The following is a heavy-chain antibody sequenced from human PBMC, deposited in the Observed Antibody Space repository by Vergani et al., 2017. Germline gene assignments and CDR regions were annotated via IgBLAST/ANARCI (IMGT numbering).Heavy chain of an antibody. J-gene: IGHJ6*03. CDR1: GESFSGYY. CDR3: ARGRTYYDFWSGYSDYYYMDV. Sequence: QVQLQQWGAGLLKPSETLSLTCAVYGESFSGYYWSWIRQPPGKGLEWIGEINHSGSTNYNPSLKSRVTISVDTSKNQFSLKLSSVTAADTAVYYCARGRTYYDFWSGYSDYYYMDVWGKGTTVTVSS. CDR2: INHSGST. V-gene: IGHV4-34*01. D-gene: IGHD3-3*01.